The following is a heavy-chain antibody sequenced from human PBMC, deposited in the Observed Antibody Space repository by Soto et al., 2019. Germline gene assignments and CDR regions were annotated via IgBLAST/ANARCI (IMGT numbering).Heavy chain of an antibody. CDR1: GFTFSSYA. CDR3: ANTYYDILTGYKSYGMDV. CDR2: ISGSGGST. V-gene: IGHV3-23*01. D-gene: IGHD3-9*01. Sequence: EVQLLESGGGLVQPGGSLRLSCAASGFTFSSYAMSWVRQAPGKGLEWVSAISGSGGSTYYADSVKGRFTISRDNSKNTLYLQMNSLRAEDTAVCYCANTYYDILTGYKSYGMDVWGQGTTVTVSS. J-gene: IGHJ6*02.